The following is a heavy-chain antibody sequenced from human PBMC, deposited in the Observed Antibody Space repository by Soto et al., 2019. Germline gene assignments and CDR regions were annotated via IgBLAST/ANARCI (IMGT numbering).Heavy chain of an antibody. D-gene: IGHD6-13*01. CDR1: GHTLTELS. CDR2: FDPEDGET. Sequence: DSVKVSCKVSGHTLTELSIHWVRQAPGKGLEWMGGFDPEDGETISVQKFQGRVTMTEDTSTDTAYMELSSLSAADTALYYWETSRYLVSQPNDYYEGMDVCGQGTPVTV. V-gene: IGHV1-24*01. CDR3: ETSRYLVSQPNDYYEGMDV. J-gene: IGHJ6*02.